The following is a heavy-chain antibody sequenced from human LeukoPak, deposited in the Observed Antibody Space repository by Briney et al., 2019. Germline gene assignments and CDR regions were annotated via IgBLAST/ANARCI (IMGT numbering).Heavy chain of an antibody. Sequence: KPSQTLSLTCTVSGGSISSGDYYWSWIRQPPGKGLEWIGHIYYTGTTYYSPSLKSRVTISVDTSKNQFSLKLSSVTAADTAVYYCATDVAVAGTGAFDIWGQGTMVTVSS. CDR1: GGSISSGDYY. V-gene: IGHV4-30-4*08. CDR3: ATDVAVAGTGAFDI. CDR2: IYYTGTT. J-gene: IGHJ3*02. D-gene: IGHD6-19*01.